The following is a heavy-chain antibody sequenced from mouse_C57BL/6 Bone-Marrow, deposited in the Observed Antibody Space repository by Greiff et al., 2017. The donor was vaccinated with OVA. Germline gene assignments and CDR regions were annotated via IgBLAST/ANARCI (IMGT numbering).Heavy chain of an antibody. CDR1: GFSFNTYA. Sequence: EVQVVESGGGLVQPQGSLKLSCAASGFSFNTYAMNWVRQAPGQGLEWVAHIRSKSNNYATYYADSVKDRFTISRNDSESMLYLHKHNLQTEDTAMYYFVRLDHYAMGDWGQGISVTVST. CDR3: VRLDHYAMGD. CDR2: IRSKSNNYAT. J-gene: IGHJ4*01. V-gene: IGHV10-1*01.